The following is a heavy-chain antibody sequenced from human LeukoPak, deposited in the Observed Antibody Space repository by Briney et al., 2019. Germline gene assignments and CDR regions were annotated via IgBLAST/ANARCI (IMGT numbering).Heavy chain of an antibody. D-gene: IGHD6-13*01. Sequence: SVKVSSKISDYTFSSDGFTWVRQTPGKGLEWMGWINTHNGNKNYAQEFQGRVTMTTDTSTNTAYMDLRSLTSDDTATYYCANRGQQLYDYWGQGTLVTVSS. J-gene: IGHJ4*02. CDR1: DYTFSSDG. CDR2: INTHNGNK. CDR3: ANRGQQLYDY. V-gene: IGHV1-18*01.